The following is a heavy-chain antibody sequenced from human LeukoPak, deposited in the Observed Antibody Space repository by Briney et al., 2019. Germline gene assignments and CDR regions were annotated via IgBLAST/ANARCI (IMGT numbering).Heavy chain of an antibody. Sequence: SDTLSLTCAVSGYSISSSNWWGWIRQPPGKGLEWIGYIYYSGRTYYNPSLKSRVTMSVDTSKNQFSLKLSSVTAADTAVYYCAKGYSSSPGMFDYWGQGTLVTVSS. CDR2: IYYSGRT. D-gene: IGHD6-13*01. CDR3: AKGYSSSPGMFDY. CDR1: GYSISSSNW. J-gene: IGHJ4*02. V-gene: IGHV4-28*03.